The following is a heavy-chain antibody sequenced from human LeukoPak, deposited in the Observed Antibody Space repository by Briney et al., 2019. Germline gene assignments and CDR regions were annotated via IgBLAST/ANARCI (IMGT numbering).Heavy chain of an antibody. CDR2: ISWNSGSI. D-gene: IGHD6-19*01. J-gene: IGHJ6*03. CDR1: GFTFDDYA. CDR3: AKDGQRRAVSVVTYMDV. Sequence: GRSLRLSCAASGFTFDDYAMHWVRQAPGKGLEWVSGISWNSGSIGYADSVKGRFTISRDNAKNSLYLQMNSLRDEDTALYYCAKDGQRRAVSVVTYMDVWGKGTTVTVSS. V-gene: IGHV3-9*01.